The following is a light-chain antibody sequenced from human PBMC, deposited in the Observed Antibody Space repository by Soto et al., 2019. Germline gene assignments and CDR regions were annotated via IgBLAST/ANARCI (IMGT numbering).Light chain of an antibody. CDR1: SSDVGGYNY. Sequence: QSVLTQPASWSGSPGQSITISCTGTSSDVGGYNYVSWYQQHPGKAPKLMIYDVSNRPSGVSNRFSGSKSGNTASLTISGLQAEDEADYYCSSYKSSSTYVCGTGTKVTVL. CDR3: SSYKSSSTYV. V-gene: IGLV2-14*01. CDR2: DVS. J-gene: IGLJ1*01.